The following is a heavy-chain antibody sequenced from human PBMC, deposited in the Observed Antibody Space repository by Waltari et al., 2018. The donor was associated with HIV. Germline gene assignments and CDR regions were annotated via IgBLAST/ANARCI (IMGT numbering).Heavy chain of an antibody. Sequence: QVQLQQWGAGLLKPSETLSLTCAVSGGSFSGHYGSWIRQPPGKGLDWIGEINDSGSTNYTPSLKSRVTISVDTSKNQLSLKLSSVTAADTAVYYCARGLGISWKTHYPFDYWGQGTLVTVSS. J-gene: IGHJ4*02. CDR2: INDSGST. D-gene: IGHD6-13*01. CDR1: GGSFSGHY. CDR3: ARGLGISWKTHYPFDY. V-gene: IGHV4-34*01.